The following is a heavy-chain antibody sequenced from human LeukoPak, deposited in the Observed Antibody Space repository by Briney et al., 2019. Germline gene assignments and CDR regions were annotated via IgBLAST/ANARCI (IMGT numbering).Heavy chain of an antibody. D-gene: IGHD6-19*01. V-gene: IGHV2-5*01. J-gene: IGHJ5*02. CDR3: AHAIAVAGTGWLDP. CDR2: IYWNDDK. Sequence: SGPTLVNPTQTLTLTCTFSGFSLSTSGVGMGWIRQPPGKALEWLALIYWNDDKRYSPSLKSRLTISKDTSKNQVVLTMTNMDPADTATYYCAHAIAVAGTGWLDPWGQGTLVTVSS. CDR1: GFSLSTSGVG.